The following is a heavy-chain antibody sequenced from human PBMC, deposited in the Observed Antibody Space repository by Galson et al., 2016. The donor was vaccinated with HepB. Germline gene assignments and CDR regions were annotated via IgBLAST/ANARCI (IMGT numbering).Heavy chain of an antibody. CDR1: GFSFSSYA. CDR3: AKRGQYCSSTGCYEAFDP. J-gene: IGHJ5*02. V-gene: IGHV3-23*01. Sequence: SLRLSCAASGFSFSSYAMTWVRQVPGKGLEWVSAIRGSGRTSSYADSVKGRFTISRDNSKNILYLQMNSLRAEDTAVYYFAKRGQYCSSTGCYEAFDPWGLGTLVTVSS. CDR2: IRGSGRTS. D-gene: IGHD2-2*01.